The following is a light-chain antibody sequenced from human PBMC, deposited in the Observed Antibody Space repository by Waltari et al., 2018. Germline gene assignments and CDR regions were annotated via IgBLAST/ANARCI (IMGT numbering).Light chain of an antibody. V-gene: IGLV4-69*01. CDR2: VNSDGSH. Sequence: QLVLTQSPSASASLGASVKLPCTLSRAHSSHAIAWHQQQSEKGPRYLMKVNSDGSHSKGDDIPDRFSGSSSGAERYLTISSVQSEDEADYYCQTGGHGTWVFGGGTKLTVL. CDR1: RAHSSHA. CDR3: QTGGHGTWV. J-gene: IGLJ3*02.